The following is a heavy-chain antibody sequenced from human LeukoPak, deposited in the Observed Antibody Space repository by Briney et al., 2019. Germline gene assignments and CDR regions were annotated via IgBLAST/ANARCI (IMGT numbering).Heavy chain of an antibody. D-gene: IGHD3-16*01. Sequence: PGGSLRLSCAASGFTFSSYAMSWVRQAPGKGLQWVSAISGSGGSTYYADSVKGRFTISRDNSKNTLHLQMNSLRAEDTALYYCARDGGSRVPDDWGQGTLVTVSS. CDR1: GFTFSSYA. CDR3: ARDGGSRVPDD. V-gene: IGHV3-23*01. J-gene: IGHJ4*02. CDR2: ISGSGGST.